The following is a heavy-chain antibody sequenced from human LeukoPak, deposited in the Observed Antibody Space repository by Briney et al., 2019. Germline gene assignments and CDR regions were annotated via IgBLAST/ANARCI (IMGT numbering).Heavy chain of an antibody. Sequence: PGGSLRLSCAASGFTFSSYAMSWVRQAPGKGLEWVSAISGSGGSTYYADSVKGRFTISRDNSKNTLYLQMNSLRAEDTAVYYCARPARPVEVFADWFDPWGQGTLVTVSS. D-gene: IGHD6-6*01. CDR2: ISGSGGST. CDR3: ARPARPVEVFADWFDP. J-gene: IGHJ5*02. V-gene: IGHV3-23*01. CDR1: GFTFSSYA.